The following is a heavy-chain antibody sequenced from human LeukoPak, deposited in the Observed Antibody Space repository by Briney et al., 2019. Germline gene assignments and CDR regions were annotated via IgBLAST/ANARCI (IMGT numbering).Heavy chain of an antibody. J-gene: IGHJ5*02. CDR3: ARRDTYYDFWSGYHNWFDP. D-gene: IGHD3-3*01. Sequence: SETLSLTCAVSGYSISRGYYWGWIRQPPGKGREWIGSIYHSGRTYYNPSLNSRVTISVDTSKNQFSLKLSSVCAADTAVYYCARRDTYYDFWSGYHNWFDPWGQGTLVTVSS. CDR1: GYSISRGYY. V-gene: IGHV4-38-2*01. CDR2: IYHSGRT.